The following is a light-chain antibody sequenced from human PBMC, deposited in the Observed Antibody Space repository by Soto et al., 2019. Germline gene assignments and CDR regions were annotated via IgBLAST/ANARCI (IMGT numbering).Light chain of an antibody. J-gene: IGKJ3*01. Sequence: DIQVTQSPSSLSASVGDRVTITCRTSHNIATYLYWYQHRPGKAPNLLIYTATSLQSGVPSRFRGSGTGTDFTRTISALQPEDFTSYLCHQTYATPFTFGRGTTV. CDR2: TAT. CDR3: HQTYATPFT. V-gene: IGKV1-39*01. CDR1: HNIATY.